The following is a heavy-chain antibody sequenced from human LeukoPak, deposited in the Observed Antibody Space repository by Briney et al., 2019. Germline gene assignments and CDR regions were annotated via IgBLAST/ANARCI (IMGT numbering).Heavy chain of an antibody. D-gene: IGHD3-10*01. CDR3: ARDRPPWRGSGSRDAFDI. V-gene: IGHV4-4*07. Sequence: KPSETLSLTCTVSGGSISSCYWTWIRQPAGKGLEWIGRIYTSGSTNYNPSLKSRVTMSVDTSKNQFSLKLRSGTAADTAVYYCARDRPPWRGSGSRDAFDIRGQGTMVTVSS. CDR1: GGSISSCY. CDR2: IYTSGST. J-gene: IGHJ3*02.